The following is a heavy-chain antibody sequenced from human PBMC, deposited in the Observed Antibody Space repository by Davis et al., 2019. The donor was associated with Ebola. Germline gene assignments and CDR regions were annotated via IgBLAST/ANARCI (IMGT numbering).Heavy chain of an antibody. J-gene: IGHJ4*02. V-gene: IGHV5-10-1*01. CDR1: GYSFPSYW. CDR2: IDPSDSYT. Sequence: PGGSLRLSCKGSGYSFPSYWINWVRQMPGKGLEWMGRIDPSDSYTNYSPSFQGHVTISADKSISTAYLQWSSLEASDTAMYYCARSRAIDYWGQGALVTVSS. CDR3: ARSRAIDY.